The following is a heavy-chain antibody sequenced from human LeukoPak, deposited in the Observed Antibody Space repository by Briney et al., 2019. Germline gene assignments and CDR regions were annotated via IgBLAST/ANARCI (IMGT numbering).Heavy chain of an antibody. CDR3: ARRAYYYGSGSYYYYYYYMDV. V-gene: IGHV4-39*07. Sequence: SETLSLTCTVSGGSISSSSYYWGWIRQPPGKGLEWIGSIYYSGSTYYNPSLKSRVTISVDTSKNQFSLKLSSVTAADTAAYYCARRAYYYGSGSYYYYYYYMDVWGKGTTVTISS. CDR2: IYYSGST. CDR1: GGSISSSSYY. J-gene: IGHJ6*03. D-gene: IGHD3-10*01.